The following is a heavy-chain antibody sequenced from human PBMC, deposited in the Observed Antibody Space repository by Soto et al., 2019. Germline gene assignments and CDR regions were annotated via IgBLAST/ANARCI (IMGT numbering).Heavy chain of an antibody. Sequence: SETLSLTCTVSGGSISSYYWSWIRQPPGKGLEWIGYIYYSGSTNYNPSLKSRVTISVDTSKNQFSLKLSSVTAADTAVYYCARDRGDWNDGIYYYYGMDVSGQGTTVTV. D-gene: IGHD1-1*01. V-gene: IGHV4-59*01. CDR2: IYYSGST. CDR1: GGSISSYY. CDR3: ARDRGDWNDGIYYYYGMDV. J-gene: IGHJ6*02.